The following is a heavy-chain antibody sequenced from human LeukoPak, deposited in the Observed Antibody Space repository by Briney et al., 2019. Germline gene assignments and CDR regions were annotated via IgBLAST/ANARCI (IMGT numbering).Heavy chain of an antibody. J-gene: IGHJ6*03. Sequence: GGSLRLSCAASGFTFSSYSMNWVRQAPGKGLEWVSSISSSSSYIYYADSVKGRFTISRDNAKNSLYLQMNSLRAEDTALYYCARLEGKLRFLEWLSSDMDVWGKGTTVTVSS. D-gene: IGHD3-3*01. CDR1: GFTFSSYS. CDR3: ARLEGKLRFLEWLSSDMDV. CDR2: ISSSSSYI. V-gene: IGHV3-21*04.